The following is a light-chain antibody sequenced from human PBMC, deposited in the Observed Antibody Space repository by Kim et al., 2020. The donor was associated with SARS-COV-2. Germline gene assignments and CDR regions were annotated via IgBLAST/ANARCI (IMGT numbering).Light chain of an antibody. CDR1: SSNLGKNN. V-gene: IGLV1-44*01. CDR3: AAWDDSLNCVV. J-gene: IGLJ2*01. Sequence: GQRVHIPCSGSSSNLGKNNVNWNQQLTGTAPKLLISSDQQSPSGVPDQLSGSRSGNSASLAISGRQSEDEADDCCAAWDDSLNCVVFGRGTQPAVL. CDR2: SDQ.